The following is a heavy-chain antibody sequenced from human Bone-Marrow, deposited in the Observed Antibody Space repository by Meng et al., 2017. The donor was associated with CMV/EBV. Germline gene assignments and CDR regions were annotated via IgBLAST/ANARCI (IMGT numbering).Heavy chain of an antibody. CDR1: GFTFSSYA. D-gene: IGHD1-26*01. CDR3: ASSGSSLSRGGMVV. Sequence: GGSLRLSCAASGFTFSSYAMHWVRQAPGKGLEYVSAISSNGGSTYYADSVKGRFTISRDNSKNTLYLQMGSLRAEDMAVYYCASSGSSLSRGGMVVWGQGTTVTVSS. V-gene: IGHV3-64*02. J-gene: IGHJ6*01. CDR2: ISSNGGST.